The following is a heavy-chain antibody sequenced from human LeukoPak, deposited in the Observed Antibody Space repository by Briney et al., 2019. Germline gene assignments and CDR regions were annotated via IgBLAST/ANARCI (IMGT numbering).Heavy chain of an antibody. CDR1: GFTFSSYS. Sequence: GGSLRLSCAAYGFTFSSYSMNWVRQAPGKGLEWVSAITGSGGSTYYADSVKGRFTISRDNSKNTLFLQMNSLKTEDTAVYYCTTSLTSGYYIDYWGQGTLVTVSS. J-gene: IGHJ4*02. V-gene: IGHV3-23*01. CDR2: ITGSGGST. D-gene: IGHD3-22*01. CDR3: TTSLTSGYYIDY.